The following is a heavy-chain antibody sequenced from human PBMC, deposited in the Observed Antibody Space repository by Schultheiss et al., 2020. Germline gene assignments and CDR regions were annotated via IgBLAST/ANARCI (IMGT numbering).Heavy chain of an antibody. Sequence: ASVKVSVKASGGTFSSYTISWVRQAPGQGLEWMGWMNPNSGNTGYAQKFQGRVTMTRNTSISTAYMELSSLRSDDTAVYYCARDPKDVYCSSTSCYAGAVYFQHWGQGTLVT. D-gene: IGHD2-2*01. J-gene: IGHJ1*01. CDR3: ARDPKDVYCSSTSCYAGAVYFQH. CDR1: GGTFSSYT. V-gene: IGHV1-8*02. CDR2: MNPNSGNT.